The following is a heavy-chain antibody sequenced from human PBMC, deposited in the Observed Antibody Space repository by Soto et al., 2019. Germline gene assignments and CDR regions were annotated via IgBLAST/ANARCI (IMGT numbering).Heavy chain of an antibody. CDR2: IHHSETT. J-gene: IGHJ4*02. CDR3: ARVAVAGTRVDY. V-gene: IGHV4-4*02. Sequence: PSETLSLTCAVSGASVSSTKWWSWVRQSPGKGLEWIGEIHHSETTNYNPSLKSRVTISIDKSKNQFSLKLSSVTAADTAVYYCARVAVAGTRVDYWGQGTLVTVSS. D-gene: IGHD6-19*01. CDR1: GASVSSTKW.